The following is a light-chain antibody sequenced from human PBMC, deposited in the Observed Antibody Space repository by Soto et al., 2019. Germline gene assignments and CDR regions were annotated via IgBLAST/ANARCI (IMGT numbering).Light chain of an antibody. Sequence: QSALTQPASVSGSPGQSIAISCTGSSSDVGIYNYVSWYQQHPGKVPKLIIYEVTNRPSGVSNRFSGSKSGNTASLTISGLQAEDEADYYCSSYATYSPRLFGTVTKVTVL. CDR1: SSDVGIYNY. CDR3: SSYATYSPRL. J-gene: IGLJ1*01. CDR2: EVT. V-gene: IGLV2-14*01.